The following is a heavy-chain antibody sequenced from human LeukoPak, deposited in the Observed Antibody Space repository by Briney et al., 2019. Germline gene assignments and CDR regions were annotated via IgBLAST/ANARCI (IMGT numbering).Heavy chain of an antibody. CDR3: ARDTPVVGTRYFDY. J-gene: IGHJ4*02. CDR2: MYSGGST. D-gene: IGHD2-15*01. CDR1: GFTVSSNY. Sequence: PGGSLRLSCAASGFTVSSNYMSWVRQAPGKGLEWVSVMYSGGSTHYADSVNGRFTISRDNSKNTLYLQMTSLRAGDTAVYYCARDTPVVGTRYFDYWGQGTLVTVSS. V-gene: IGHV3-66*01.